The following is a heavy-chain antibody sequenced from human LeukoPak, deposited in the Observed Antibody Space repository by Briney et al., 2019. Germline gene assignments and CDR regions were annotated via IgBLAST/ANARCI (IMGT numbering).Heavy chain of an antibody. CDR3: AKLESPYYYAMDV. Sequence: SETLSLTCSVSGDSISSYYWSWIRQPPGEGLEWIGYIYNSGRTDYNPALKSRVTISIDTSKNQFSLKLSSVTAADSALYYCAKLESPYYYAMDVWGQGTTVTVSS. J-gene: IGHJ6*02. CDR1: GDSISSYY. V-gene: IGHV4-59*08. CDR2: IYNSGRT. D-gene: IGHD3-3*01.